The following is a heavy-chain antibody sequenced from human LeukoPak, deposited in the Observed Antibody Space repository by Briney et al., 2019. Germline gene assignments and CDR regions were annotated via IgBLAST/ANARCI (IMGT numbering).Heavy chain of an antibody. CDR3: VGDYVWGTDNPDY. Sequence: GGSLRLSCAASGFTFSSYEMNWVRQAPGKGLEWVSYISNSGSTKYYADSVKGRFTISRDKAKNSLYLQMNSLGAEDTALYYCVGDYVWGTDNPDYARQGTLVTVSS. J-gene: IGHJ4*02. CDR1: GFTFSSYE. V-gene: IGHV3-48*03. D-gene: IGHD3-16*01. CDR2: ISNSGSTK.